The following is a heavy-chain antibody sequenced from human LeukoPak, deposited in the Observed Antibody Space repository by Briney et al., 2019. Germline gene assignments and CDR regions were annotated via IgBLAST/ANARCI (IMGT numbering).Heavy chain of an antibody. CDR3: ARDSGDYPYNWFDP. J-gene: IGHJ5*02. D-gene: IGHD4-17*01. CDR2: IKQDGSEK. CDR1: GFTFSDHY. V-gene: IGHV3-7*01. Sequence: GGSLRLSCVASGFTFSDHYMDWVRRAPGKGLEWVANIKQDGSEKDYVDSVKGRFTISRDNAKNSLSLQMNSLRVEDTAVYYCARDSGDYPYNWFDPWGQGTLVTVSS.